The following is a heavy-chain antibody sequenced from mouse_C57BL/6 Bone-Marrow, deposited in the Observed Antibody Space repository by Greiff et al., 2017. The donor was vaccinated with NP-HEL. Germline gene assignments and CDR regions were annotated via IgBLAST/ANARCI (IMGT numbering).Heavy chain of an antibody. CDR3: AEIYDGYYVGY. CDR2: INPYNGGT. D-gene: IGHD2-3*01. CDR1: GYTFTDCY. Sequence: VQLQQSGPVLVKPGASVKMSCKASGYTFTDCYMNWVKQSHGKSLEWIGVINPYNGGTSYNQKFKGKATLTVDKSSSTAYMELNSLTSEDSAVYYCAEIYDGYYVGYWGQGTTLTVSS. V-gene: IGHV1-19*01. J-gene: IGHJ2*01.